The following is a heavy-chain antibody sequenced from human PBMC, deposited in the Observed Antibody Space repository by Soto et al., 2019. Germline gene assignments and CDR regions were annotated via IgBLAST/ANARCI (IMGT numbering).Heavy chain of an antibody. J-gene: IGHJ4*02. D-gene: IGHD6-13*01. V-gene: IGHV3-48*03. CDR1: GFTFSSYE. CDR2: ISSSGSTI. CDR3: ARKGIAAAGYFDY. Sequence: PGGSLRLSCAASGFTFSSYEMKWVRQAPGKGLEWVSYISSSGSTIYYADSVKGRFTISRDNAKNSLYLQMNSLRAEDTAVYYCARKGIAAAGYFDYWGQGTLVTVSS.